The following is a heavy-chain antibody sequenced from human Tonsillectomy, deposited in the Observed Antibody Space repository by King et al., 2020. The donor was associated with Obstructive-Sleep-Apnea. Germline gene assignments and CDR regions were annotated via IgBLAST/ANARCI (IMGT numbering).Heavy chain of an antibody. J-gene: IGHJ6*02. CDR3: ARGGGRSTTWDRYYYGMDV. D-gene: IGHD2-2*01. Sequence: QLVQSGPEVKKPGESLKISCKGSGYSFTNYWIGWVRQMPGKGLEWMGIIYPDDSDTRYSPSFQGQVTISADKSISTAYLQCSSLKASDTAMYYCARGGGRSTTWDRYYYGMDVWGQGTTVTVSS. CDR1: GYSFTNYW. V-gene: IGHV5-51*01. CDR2: IYPDDSDT.